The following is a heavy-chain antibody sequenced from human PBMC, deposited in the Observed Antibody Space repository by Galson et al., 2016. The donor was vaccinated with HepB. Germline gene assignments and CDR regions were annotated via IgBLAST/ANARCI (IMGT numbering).Heavy chain of an antibody. CDR1: GFTFSIYS. CDR3: ARGYDYRH. CDR2: IRSSSSTI. V-gene: IGHV3-48*02. Sequence: SLRLSCAASGFTFSIYSMNWVRQAPGKGLEWVSYIRSSSSTIEYADSVKGRFTISRDNAKNSLYLQMNSLRDEDTAVYYCARGYDYRHWGQGTLVTVSS. J-gene: IGHJ4*02. D-gene: IGHD4-11*01.